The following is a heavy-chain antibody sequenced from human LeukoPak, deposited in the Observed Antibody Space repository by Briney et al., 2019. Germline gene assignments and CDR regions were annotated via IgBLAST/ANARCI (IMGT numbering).Heavy chain of an antibody. CDR1: GFTVSSNY. CDR3: AKGHYDFWSGLAYFDY. CDR2: ISGSGGST. V-gene: IGHV3-23*01. J-gene: IGHJ4*02. D-gene: IGHD3-3*01. Sequence: GGSLRLSCAASGFTVSSNYMSWVRHAPGKGLEWVSAISGSGGSTYYADSVKGRFTISRDNSKNTLYLQMNSLRAEDTAVYYCAKGHYDFWSGLAYFDYWGQGTLVTVSS.